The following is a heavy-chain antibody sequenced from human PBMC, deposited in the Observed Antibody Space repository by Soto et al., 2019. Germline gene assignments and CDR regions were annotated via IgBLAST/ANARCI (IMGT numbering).Heavy chain of an antibody. Sequence: EVQLLESGGGLVQPGGSLRLSCAASGFTFSSYAMSWVRQAPGKGLEWVSAISGSGGSTYYADSVKGRFTISRDNSKNTLYLQMNSLRAEDTAVYYCAKGRHLRGVSAARNWFDPWGQGTLVTVSS. CDR1: GFTFSSYA. J-gene: IGHJ5*02. CDR3: AKGRHLRGVSAARNWFDP. D-gene: IGHD2-2*01. CDR2: ISGSGGST. V-gene: IGHV3-23*01.